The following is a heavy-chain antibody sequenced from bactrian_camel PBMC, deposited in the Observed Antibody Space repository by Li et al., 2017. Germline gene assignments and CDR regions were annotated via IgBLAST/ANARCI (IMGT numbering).Heavy chain of an antibody. Sequence: HVQLVESGGGSVQSGGSLTLSCAISGLTKRYCLGWFRQASGKEREGVAAISTEGRFTYYADSVKGRFTISQDSAKNSLYLQMNSLKPEDTAMYYCASDGWGECNYLNTWFTYNYWGQGTQVT. D-gene: IGHD3*01. J-gene: IGHJ4*01. CDR1: GLTKRYC. CDR3: ASDGWGECNYLNTWFTYNY. V-gene: IGHV3S1*01. CDR2: ISTEGRFT.